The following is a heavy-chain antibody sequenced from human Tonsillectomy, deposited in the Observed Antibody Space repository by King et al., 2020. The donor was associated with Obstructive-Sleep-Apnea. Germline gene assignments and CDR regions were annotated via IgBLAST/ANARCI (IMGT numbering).Heavy chain of an antibody. Sequence: VQLQESGPGLVKPSETLSLTCTVSGGSISSSSYYWGWIRQPPGKGLEWIGSIYYSGSTYYNPSLKSRGTISVDTSKNQFSRKLSSWTAADTAVYYCAGEGDIVVVPAANMDVWGQGTTVTVSS. D-gene: IGHD2-2*01. J-gene: IGHJ6*02. CDR3: AGEGDIVVVPAANMDV. CDR1: GGSISSSSYY. V-gene: IGHV4-39*07. CDR2: IYYSGST.